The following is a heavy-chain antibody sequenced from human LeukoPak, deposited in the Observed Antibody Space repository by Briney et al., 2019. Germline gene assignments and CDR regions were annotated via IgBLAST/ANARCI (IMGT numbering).Heavy chain of an antibody. CDR2: IKEDGSEK. CDR1: GFSFSNYW. V-gene: IGHV3-7*01. CDR3: ASAPDWGSGIFHDSFDI. D-gene: IGHD7-27*01. J-gene: IGHJ3*02. Sequence: RGSLRLSCVASGFSFSNYWMTWVRQAPGKGLEWVANIKEDGSEKFHVDSLKGRFTIFRDNAKNSLYLQMNSLRAEDTAVYYCASAPDWGSGIFHDSFDIWGQGTMVTVSS.